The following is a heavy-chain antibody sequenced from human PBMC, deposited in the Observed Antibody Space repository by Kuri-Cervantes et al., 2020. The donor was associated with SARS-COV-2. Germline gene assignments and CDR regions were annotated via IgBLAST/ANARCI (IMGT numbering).Heavy chain of an antibody. V-gene: IGHV1-8*01. Sequence: ASVKVSCKASGYTFTSYDINWVRQATGQGLEWMGWMNPNSGNTGYAQKFQGRVTMTRNTSISTAYMELSSLRSEDTAVYYCARDVAPPVYSGSYNYYYGMDVWGQGTTVTVSS. CDR1: GYTFTSYD. D-gene: IGHD1-26*01. J-gene: IGHJ6*02. CDR2: MNPNSGNT. CDR3: ARDVAPPVYSGSYNYYYGMDV.